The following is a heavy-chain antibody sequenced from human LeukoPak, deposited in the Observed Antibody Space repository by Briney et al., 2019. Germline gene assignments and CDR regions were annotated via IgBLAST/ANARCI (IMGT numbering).Heavy chain of an antibody. V-gene: IGHV3-23*01. CDR1: RFTFSSYA. J-gene: IGHJ4*02. D-gene: IGHD3-22*01. CDR3: AKAPTVVVISPYSDY. Sequence: GGSLRLSCAASRFTFSSYAMNWVRQAPGKGLEWVSAISGSGGSTYYADSVKGRFTISRDNSKNTLYLQMSSLRAEDTAVYHCAKAPTVVVISPYSDYWGQGALVTVSS. CDR2: ISGSGGST.